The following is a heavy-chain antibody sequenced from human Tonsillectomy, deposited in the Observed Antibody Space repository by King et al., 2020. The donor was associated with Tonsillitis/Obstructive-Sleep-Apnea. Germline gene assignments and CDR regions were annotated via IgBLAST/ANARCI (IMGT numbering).Heavy chain of an antibody. CDR2: INPNSGGT. CDR1: GYTFTDYY. D-gene: IGHD4-17*01. Sequence: QLVQSGAEVKKPGASVKVSCKASGYTFTDYYLHWVRQAPGQGLEWMGRINPNSGGTNYAQKFQGRVTMTRDTSIPAAYMDLTRLRADDTAVYYCARGFHTTVTTLLDAFDLWGQGTMVTVSS. J-gene: IGHJ3*01. V-gene: IGHV1-2*06. CDR3: ARGFHTTVTTLLDAFDL.